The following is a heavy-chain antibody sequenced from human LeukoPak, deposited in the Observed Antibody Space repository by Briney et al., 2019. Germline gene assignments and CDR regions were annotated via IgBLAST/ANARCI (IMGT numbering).Heavy chain of an antibody. Sequence: SETLSLTCTVSGGSISSYYGSWLRQPAGKGLEWIGRIYTSGSTNYNPSLKSRVTMSVDTSKNQFSLKLSSVTAADTAVYYCARMLYYYDSSGYQVPSHLVYWGQGTLVTVSS. CDR2: IYTSGST. D-gene: IGHD3-22*01. CDR3: ARMLYYYDSSGYQVPSHLVY. CDR1: GGSISSYY. J-gene: IGHJ4*02. V-gene: IGHV4-4*07.